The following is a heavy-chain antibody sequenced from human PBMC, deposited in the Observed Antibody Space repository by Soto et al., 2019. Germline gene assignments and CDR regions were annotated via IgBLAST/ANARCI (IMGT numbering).Heavy chain of an antibody. CDR2: INHSGST. CDR1: GGSFSGYY. CDR3: ARGAMSADDQTDWFDP. J-gene: IGHJ5*02. D-gene: IGHD5-12*01. V-gene: IGHV4-34*01. Sequence: TSETLSLTCAVYGGSFSGYYWSWIRQPPGKGLEWIGEINHSGSTNYNPSLKSRVTISVDTSKNQFSLKLGSVTAADTALYYCARGAMSADDQTDWFDPWGHVTLVTVGS.